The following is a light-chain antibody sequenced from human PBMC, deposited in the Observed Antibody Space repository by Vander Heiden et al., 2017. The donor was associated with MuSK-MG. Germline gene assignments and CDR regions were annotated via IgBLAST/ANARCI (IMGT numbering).Light chain of an antibody. Sequence: QPALTPPASVSGSPGQSITISCTGPPSDIGAYTYVSWDQQHPGTAPKLLIYDVANRPAGVSNRFSGSKSGNTASLTISGLQAEDEALYYCDSFTSSTTVVFGGGTKLTVL. CDR3: DSFTSSTTVV. J-gene: IGLJ2*01. CDR2: DVA. CDR1: PSDIGAYTY. V-gene: IGLV2-14*03.